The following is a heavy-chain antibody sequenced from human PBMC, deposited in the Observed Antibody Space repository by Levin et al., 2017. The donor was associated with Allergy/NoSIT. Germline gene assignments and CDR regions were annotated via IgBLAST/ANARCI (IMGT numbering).Heavy chain of an antibody. V-gene: IGHV3-7*01. CDR1: GFTFTSFW. CDR2: IKQDGSET. CDR3: AREEGWGYHYGMDV. D-gene: IGHD3-16*02. J-gene: IGHJ6*02. Sequence: GGSLRLSCAASGFTFTSFWMTWVRQAPGKGLEWVANIKQDGSETYYVDSVKGRFTISRDNAKNSVYLQMNSLRVDDTAVYYCAREEGWGYHYGMDVWGQGTPVTVSS.